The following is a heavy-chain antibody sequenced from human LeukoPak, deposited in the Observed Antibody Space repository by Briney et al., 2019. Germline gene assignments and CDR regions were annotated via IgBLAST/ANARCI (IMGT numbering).Heavy chain of an antibody. CDR2: IYYSGST. CDR3: ASLRERSYYARGFDY. Sequence: SETLSLTCTVSSGSISSSSYYWGWIRQPPGKGLEWIGSIYYSGSTYYIPSLKSRVTISVDTSKNQFSLKLSSVTAADTAVYYCASLRERSYYARGFDYWGQGTLVTVSS. D-gene: IGHD1-26*01. J-gene: IGHJ4*02. CDR1: SGSISSSSYY. V-gene: IGHV4-39*01.